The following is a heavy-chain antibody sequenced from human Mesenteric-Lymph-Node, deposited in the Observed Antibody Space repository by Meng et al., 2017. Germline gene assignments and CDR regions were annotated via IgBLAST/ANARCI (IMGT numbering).Heavy chain of an antibody. CDR2: IIPIFGTA. CDR3: GGGVGDIVVVPAAMLGTGFQENYYYYGMDV. J-gene: IGHJ6*02. D-gene: IGHD2-2*01. CDR1: GGTFSSYA. V-gene: IGHV1-69*13. Sequence: SVKVSCKASGGTFSSYAISWVRQAPGQGLEWMGGIIPIFGTANYAQKFQGRVTITADESTSTAYRELSSLRSEDTAVYYRGGGVGDIVVVPAAMLGTGFQENYYYYGMDVWGQGTTVPVSS.